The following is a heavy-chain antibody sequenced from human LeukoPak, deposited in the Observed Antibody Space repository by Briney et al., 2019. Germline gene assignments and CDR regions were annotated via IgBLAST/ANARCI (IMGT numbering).Heavy chain of an antibody. Sequence: GGSRRLPCAASGFTFRNYVMNWVRQAPGKGLEWVSAIGGTDGTTFYAAFVKGRFTISRDNSRNTLYLQMNSLRAEDTAVYYCTKRIDGAGSYYIDFWGQGTVVTVSS. V-gene: IGHV3-23*01. J-gene: IGHJ4*02. CDR3: TKRIDGAGSYYIDF. CDR1: GFTFRNYV. D-gene: IGHD3-10*01. CDR2: IGGTDGTT.